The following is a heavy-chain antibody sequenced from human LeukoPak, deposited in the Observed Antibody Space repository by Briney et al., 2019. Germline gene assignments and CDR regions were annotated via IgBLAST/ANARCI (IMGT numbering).Heavy chain of an antibody. J-gene: IGHJ4*02. D-gene: IGHD6-19*01. Sequence: PGGSQTRACSTAGVIFRSNAMHWVRQAPLKGLEYVSAISSNGDSTYYADSVKGRFTISRDNSKNTLYLQMSSLRAEDTAVYYCVNSITVAGTPLDYTGQGDLVTVSS. V-gene: IGHV3-64D*09. CDR3: VNSITVAGTPLDY. CDR1: GVIFRSNA. CDR2: ISSNGDST.